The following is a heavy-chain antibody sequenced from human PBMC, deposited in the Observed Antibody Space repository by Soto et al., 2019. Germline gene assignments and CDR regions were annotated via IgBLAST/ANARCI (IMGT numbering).Heavy chain of an antibody. V-gene: IGHV1-69*06. CDR2: TGSGTGPG. CDR3: ARRDIGGFYRFFES. J-gene: IGHJ4*02. CDR1: GGSLSTNP. D-gene: IGHD2-15*01. Sequence: QVQLVQSGTAVKKPGSSVKVSCKASGGSLSTNPISWVRQAPGQGLEWMGGTGSGTGPGNHAQKFQGRLTVTADKSTRTVYMELTHLSAEVTAVYSCARRDIGGFYRFFESWGQGTLVTLSS.